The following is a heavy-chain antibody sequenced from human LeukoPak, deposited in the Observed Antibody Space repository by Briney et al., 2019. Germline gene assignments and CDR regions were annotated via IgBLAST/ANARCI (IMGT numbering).Heavy chain of an antibody. V-gene: IGHV3-30*18. CDR2: ISYDGSNK. CDR1: GFTFSSYS. CDR3: AKASYPHSGAWYNLLS. D-gene: IGHD6-13*01. Sequence: GGSLRLSCAASGFTFSSYSMNWVRQAPGKGLEWVAVISYDGSNKYYADSVKGRFTISRDNSKNTLYLQMNSLRAEDSAVYYCAKASYPHSGAWYNLLSWGRGTLVTVSS. J-gene: IGHJ5*02.